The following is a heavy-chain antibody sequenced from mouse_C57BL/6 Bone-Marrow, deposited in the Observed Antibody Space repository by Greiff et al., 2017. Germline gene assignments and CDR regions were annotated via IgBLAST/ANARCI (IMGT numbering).Heavy chain of an antibody. J-gene: IGHJ2*01. CDR1: GYTFTSYW. CDR2: IDPSDSYT. D-gene: IGHD2-4*01. V-gene: IGHV1-50*01. CDR3: AGYDYDGETSY. Sequence: QVQLQQPGAELVKPGASVKLSCKASGYTFTSYWMQWVKQRPGQGLEWIGEIDPSDSYTNYNQKFKGKATLTVDTSSSTAYRQLSSLTSEDSAVYYCAGYDYDGETSYWGQGTTLTVSS.